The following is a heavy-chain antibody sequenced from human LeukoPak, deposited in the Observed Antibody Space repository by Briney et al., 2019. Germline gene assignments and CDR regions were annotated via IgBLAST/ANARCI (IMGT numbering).Heavy chain of an antibody. D-gene: IGHD2-15*01. CDR1: GYTFANYD. J-gene: IGHJ5*02. CDR3: ARDLRISSARAGFDP. CDR2: MNPHSGNT. V-gene: IGHV1-8*01. Sequence: ASVKVSCKASGYTFANYDINWVRQASGQGLEWMGWMNPHSGNTGYAQNFQGRVTMTRNTSISTAYMELRSLRSGDTAVYYCARDLRISSARAGFDPWGQGTLVTVSS.